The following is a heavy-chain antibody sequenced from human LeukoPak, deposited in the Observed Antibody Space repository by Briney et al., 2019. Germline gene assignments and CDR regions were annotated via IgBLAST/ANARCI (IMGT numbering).Heavy chain of an antibody. Sequence: SETLSLTCTVPGYSISSGYYWGWIRQPPGKGLEWIGSSGSTYYSPSLKSRVTISVDTSKNQFSLKLSSVTAADTAVYYCAREGASMVRRMFSYYMDVWGKGTTVTVSS. D-gene: IGHD3-10*01. CDR3: AREGASMVRRMFSYYMDV. CDR2: SGST. CDR1: GYSISSGYY. J-gene: IGHJ6*03. V-gene: IGHV4-38-2*02.